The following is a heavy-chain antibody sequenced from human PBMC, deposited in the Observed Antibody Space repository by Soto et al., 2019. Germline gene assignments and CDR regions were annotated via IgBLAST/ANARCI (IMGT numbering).Heavy chain of an antibody. J-gene: IGHJ4*02. V-gene: IGHV4-59*01. D-gene: IGHD3-22*01. CDR3: ARTPLNYDSRGYRSFDY. CDR2: IYYSGST. Sequence: PSETLSLTCTVSGGSISGFYWSWIRQPPGKGLEWIGYIYYSGSTNYNPSLKSRVTISVDTSKNQFSLKLSSVTAADTAVYYCARTPLNYDSRGYRSFDYWGPGTLVTVSS. CDR1: GGSISGFY.